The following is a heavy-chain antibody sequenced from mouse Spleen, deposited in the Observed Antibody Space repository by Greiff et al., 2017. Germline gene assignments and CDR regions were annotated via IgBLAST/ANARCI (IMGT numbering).Heavy chain of an antibody. V-gene: IGHV1-82*01. D-gene: IGHD1-1*01. J-gene: IGHJ2*01. CDR3: ARGNYYDGSYDDY. Sequence: QVQLQQSGPELVKPGASVKISCKASGYAFSSYWMNWVKQRPGKGLEWIGRIYPGDGDTNYNGKFKGKATLTADKSSSTAYMQLSSLTSEDSAVYYCARGNYYDGSYDDYWGQGTTLTVSS. CDR1: GYAFSSYW. CDR2: IYPGDGDT.